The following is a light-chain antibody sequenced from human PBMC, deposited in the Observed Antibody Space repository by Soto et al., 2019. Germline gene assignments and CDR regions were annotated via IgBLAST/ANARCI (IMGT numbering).Light chain of an antibody. CDR3: QTWGTGILV. CDR2: LNSDGSH. J-gene: IGLJ2*01. V-gene: IGLV4-69*01. Sequence: QSVLTQSPSASASLGASVKLTCTLSSGHSSYAIAWHQQQPEKGPRYLMKLNSDGSHSKGDGIPDRFSGSSSGAERYLTISSLQSEDAADYYCQTWGTGILVFGGGTKVTVL. CDR1: SGHSSYA.